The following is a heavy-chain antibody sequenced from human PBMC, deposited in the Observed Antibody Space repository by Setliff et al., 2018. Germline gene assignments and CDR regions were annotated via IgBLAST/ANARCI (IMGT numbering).Heavy chain of an antibody. CDR3: AGDKPLQHNYNFWSGYCPY. CDR1: GITFSSYA. CDR2: ISYDGINE. J-gene: IGHJ4*02. D-gene: IGHD3-3*01. V-gene: IGHV3-30*01. Sequence: GGSLRLSCAASGITFSSYAMHWVRQAPGKGLEWVAVISYDGINEYYADSVKGRFTISRDNSKNTLYLQMNSLRPEDTAVYYCAGDKPLQHNYNFWSGYCPYWGQGTLVTVSS.